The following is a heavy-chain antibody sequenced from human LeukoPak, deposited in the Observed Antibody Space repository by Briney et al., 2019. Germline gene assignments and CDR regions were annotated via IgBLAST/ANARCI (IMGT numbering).Heavy chain of an antibody. CDR2: ISTYNGNT. Sequence: WASVKVSCKASGGTFSSYAISWVRQAPGQGLEWMGWISTYNGNTNYAQQLQGRVTMTTDTSTSTAYMELRSLRSDDTAVYYCARGRPESPFDPWGQGTLVTVSS. V-gene: IGHV1-18*01. CDR3: ARGRPESPFDP. J-gene: IGHJ5*02. CDR1: GGTFSSYA. D-gene: IGHD1-1*01.